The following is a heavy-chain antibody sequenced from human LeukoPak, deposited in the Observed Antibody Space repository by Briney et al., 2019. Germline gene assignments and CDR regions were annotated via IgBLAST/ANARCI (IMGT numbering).Heavy chain of an antibody. J-gene: IGHJ4*02. Sequence: SGPTLVNPTQTLTLTCTFSGFSLSTGGVGVGWIRQPPGKALEWHALIHWDDNKRYSPFLKSRLTITKDTSKNQVVLTMTNMDPVDTATYYCAHRPWDSSDFDYWGQGTLVTASS. CDR1: GFSLSTGGVG. V-gene: IGHV2-5*02. CDR3: AHRPWDSSDFDY. D-gene: IGHD6-19*01. CDR2: IHWDDNK.